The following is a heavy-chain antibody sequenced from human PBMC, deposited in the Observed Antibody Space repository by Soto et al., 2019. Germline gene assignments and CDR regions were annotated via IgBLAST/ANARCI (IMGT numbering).Heavy chain of an antibody. V-gene: IGHV3-15*01. Sequence: GGSLRRSCAASDFTFANASISSVRHAPGKGLEWVGRIKSKADGGTTDYAAPVKGRFTISRDESQNTLYLQMNSLKTEDTAVYYCTSLYFGHWGQGTLVIVSS. CDR2: IKSKADGGTT. CDR1: DFTFANAS. J-gene: IGHJ4*02. CDR3: TSLYFGH.